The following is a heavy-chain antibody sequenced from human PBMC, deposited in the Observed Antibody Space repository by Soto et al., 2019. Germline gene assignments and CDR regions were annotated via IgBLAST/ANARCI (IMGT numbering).Heavy chain of an antibody. V-gene: IGHV4-4*07. CDR2: IHTTDGT. D-gene: IGHD6-13*01. CDR1: GGSISTYY. CDR3: ARALSSAAGLYFVF. J-gene: IGHJ4*02. Sequence: SETLSLTCTVSGGSISTYYWSWIRQPAGKGMEWIGRIHTTDGTNYNPSLKSRVTMSIDTSNNQFSLKLSSLTAADTAVYYCARALSSAAGLYFVFWGQGTLVTVSS.